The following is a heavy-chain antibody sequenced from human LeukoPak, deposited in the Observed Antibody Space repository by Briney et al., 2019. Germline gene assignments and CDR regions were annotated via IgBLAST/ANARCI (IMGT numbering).Heavy chain of an antibody. CDR3: ARTIAYYYDSSGYYYYYYGMDV. CDR2: ISAYNGNT. CDR1: GYTFTSYG. J-gene: IGHJ6*02. V-gene: IGHV1-18*01. D-gene: IGHD3-22*01. Sequence: GASVKVSCKASGYTFTSYGISWVRQAPGQGLEWMGWISAYNGNTNYAQKLQGRVTMTTDTSTSTAYMELRSLRSDDTAVYYCARTIAYYYDSSGYYYYYYGMDVWGQGTTVTVSS.